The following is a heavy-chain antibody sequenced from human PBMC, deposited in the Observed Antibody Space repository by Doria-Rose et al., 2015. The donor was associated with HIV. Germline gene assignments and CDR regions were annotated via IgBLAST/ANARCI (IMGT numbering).Heavy chain of an antibody. CDR3: TRSYNNFWSGSYYDY. V-gene: IGHV3-49*02. D-gene: IGHD3-3*01. Sequence: PGNGLEWVGFISSNAYGGTTDYAASLKGRFTISRDDSNTIAYLQMNGLRTEDTAVYFCTRSYNNFWSGSYYDYWGQGTLVTVSS. CDR2: ISSNAYGGTT. J-gene: IGHJ4*02.